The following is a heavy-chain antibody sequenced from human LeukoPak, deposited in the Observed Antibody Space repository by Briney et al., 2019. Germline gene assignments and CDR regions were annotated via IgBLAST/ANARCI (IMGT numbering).Heavy chain of an antibody. J-gene: IGHJ5*02. Sequence: SETPSLTCTVSGGSISSYYWSWIRQPPGKGLEWIGYIYYSGSTNYNPSLKSRVTISVDTSKNQFSLKLSSVTAADTAVYYCARQGYDFWSGYYALNWFDPWGQGTLVTVSS. CDR2: IYYSGST. V-gene: IGHV4-59*08. D-gene: IGHD3-3*01. CDR3: ARQGYDFWSGYYALNWFDP. CDR1: GGSISSYY.